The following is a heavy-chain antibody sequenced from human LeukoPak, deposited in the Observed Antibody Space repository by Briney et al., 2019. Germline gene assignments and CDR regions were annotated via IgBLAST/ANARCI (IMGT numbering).Heavy chain of an antibody. CDR3: ARVGPYYYMDV. CDR2: IYPGDSDT. CDR1: GYSFTSYW. V-gene: IGHV5-51*01. Sequence: GESLKISCKGSGYSFTSYWIAWVRQMPGKGLECMGIIYPGDSDTRYSPSFRGQVTISADKSISTAYLQWSSLKASDTAMYCCARVGPYYYMDVWGKGTTVTVSS. J-gene: IGHJ6*03.